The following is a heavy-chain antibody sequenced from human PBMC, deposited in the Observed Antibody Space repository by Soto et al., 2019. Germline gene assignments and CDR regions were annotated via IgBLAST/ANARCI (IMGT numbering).Heavy chain of an antibody. CDR3: AHSLDTAMASDAFDI. CDR1: GFSLSTSGVG. CDR2: IYWNDDK. D-gene: IGHD5-18*01. J-gene: IGHJ3*02. V-gene: IGHV2-5*01. Sequence: GSGPTLVNPTQTLTLTCTFSGFSLSTSGVGVGWIRQPPGKALEWLALIYWNDDKRYSPSLKSRLTITKDTSKNQVVLTMTNMDPVDTATYSCAHSLDTAMASDAFDIWGQGTMVTVSS.